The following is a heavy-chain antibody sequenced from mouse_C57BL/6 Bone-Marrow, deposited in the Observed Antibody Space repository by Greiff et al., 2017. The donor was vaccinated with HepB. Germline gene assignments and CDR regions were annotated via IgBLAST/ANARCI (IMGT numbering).Heavy chain of an antibody. D-gene: IGHD1-1*01. CDR3: KGPYYPYAMDY. V-gene: IGHV1-15*01. CDR1: GYTFTDYE. CDR2: IDPETGGT. Sequence: VQLQQSGAELVRPGASVTLSCKASGYTFTDYEMHWVKQTPVHGLEWIGAIDPETGGTAYNQKFKGKAILTADKSSSTAYMELRSLTSEDSAVYYCKGPYYPYAMDYWGQGTSVTVSS. J-gene: IGHJ4*01.